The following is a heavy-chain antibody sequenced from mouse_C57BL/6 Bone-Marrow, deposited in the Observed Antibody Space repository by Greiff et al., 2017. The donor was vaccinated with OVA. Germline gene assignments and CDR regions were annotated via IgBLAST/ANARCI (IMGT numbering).Heavy chain of an antibody. D-gene: IGHD1-1*01. V-gene: IGHV1-19*01. Sequence: DVQLQESGPVLVKPGASVKMSCKASGYTFTDYYMNWVKQSHGKSLEWIGVINPYKGGTSYNPKFKGKATLTVDKSSSTAYMELNSLTSEDSAVYYCAGTVVPYWYFDVWGTGTTVTVSS. CDR2: INPYKGGT. CDR3: AGTVVPYWYFDV. CDR1: GYTFTDYY. J-gene: IGHJ1*03.